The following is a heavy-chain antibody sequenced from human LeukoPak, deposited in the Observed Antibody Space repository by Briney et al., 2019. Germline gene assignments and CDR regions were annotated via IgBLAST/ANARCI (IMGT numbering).Heavy chain of an antibody. CDR2: ITTSSTYI. J-gene: IGHJ4*02. V-gene: IGHV3-21*01. CDR3: ARSTYGKYYFDY. Sequence: GGSLRLSCVASGFAFSSYSMNWVRQAPRKGLEWVSYITTSSTYIYYADSVKGRFTISRDNAKNSLYLQMNSLRAEDTAVYYCARSTYGKYYFDYWGQGTLVTVSS. D-gene: IGHD3-10*01. CDR1: GFAFSSYS.